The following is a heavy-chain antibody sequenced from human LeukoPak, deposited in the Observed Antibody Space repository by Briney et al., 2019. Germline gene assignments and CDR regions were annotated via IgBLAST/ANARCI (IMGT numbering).Heavy chain of an antibody. CDR2: ISYDGSNK. CDR1: GFTFSSYG. D-gene: IGHD2-21*02. V-gene: IGHV3-33*05. CDR3: AKGGDWSSFDY. Sequence: GRSLRLSCAASGFTFSSYGMHWVRQAPGKGLEWVASISYDGSNKYYADSVKGRFTISRDNSKNSLYLQMNSLRAEDTAVYYCAKGGDWSSFDYWGQGTLVRVSS. J-gene: IGHJ4*02.